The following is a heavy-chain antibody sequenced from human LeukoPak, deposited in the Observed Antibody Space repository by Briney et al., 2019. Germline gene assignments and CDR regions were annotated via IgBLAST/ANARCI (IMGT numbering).Heavy chain of an antibody. CDR1: GDAFNSHT. J-gene: IGHJ6*02. CDR3: ARDFWGTMVRAASMDV. V-gene: IGHV1-69*10. CDR2: IIPSFGIP. D-gene: IGHD3-10*01. Sequence: SVKASCKASGDAFNSHTINWVRQAPGQGLEWVGSIIPSFGIPSYAQKFKGRVTISADTSTTTAFMDLTSLRSEDTAVYYCARDFWGTMVRAASMDVWGQGTTVTVSS.